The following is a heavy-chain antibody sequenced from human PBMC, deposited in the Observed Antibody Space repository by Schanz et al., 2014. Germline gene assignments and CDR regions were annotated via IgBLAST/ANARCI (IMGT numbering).Heavy chain of an antibody. CDR1: GFTFSSYG. CDR3: AKDLLYGAPMPLDHLDY. CDR2: IWSDGSTK. V-gene: IGHV3-33*06. J-gene: IGHJ4*02. D-gene: IGHD2-2*01. Sequence: QVQLVESGGGVVQPGRSLRLSCAASGFTFSSYGMHWVRQAPGKGLEWVAVIWSDGSTKYYADSVKGRFTISRDNSKNTLYLQMNSLRAEDTAVYYCAKDLLYGAPMPLDHLDYWGQGTLVTVSS.